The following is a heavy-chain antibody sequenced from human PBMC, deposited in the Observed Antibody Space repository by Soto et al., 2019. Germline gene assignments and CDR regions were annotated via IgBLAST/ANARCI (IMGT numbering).Heavy chain of an antibody. CDR3: ARGVHYDSSGYYYFY. J-gene: IGHJ4*02. CDR2: INPDNGNT. CDR1: GYTFTRYT. Sequence: ASVKVSCKASGYTFTRYTMNWVRQAPGQRLEWMGWINPDNGNTKSSQKFQDRVIITRDTSASTAYMDLRSLRSEDTAVYYCARGVHYDSSGYYYFYWGQGTLVTVSS. V-gene: IGHV1-3*01. D-gene: IGHD3-22*01.